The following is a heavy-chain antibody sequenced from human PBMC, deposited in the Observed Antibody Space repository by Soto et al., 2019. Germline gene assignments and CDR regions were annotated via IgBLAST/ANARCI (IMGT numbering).Heavy chain of an antibody. CDR1: GGSFSGYY. V-gene: IGHV4-34*01. Sequence: PSETLSLTCAVYGGSFSGYYWSWIRQPPGKGLEWIGEINHSGSTNYNPSLKSRVTISVDTSKTQFSLKLSSVTAADTAVYYCARGVFHCGYDILTGYYYYGMDVWGQGTTVTVSS. D-gene: IGHD3-9*01. CDR3: ARGVFHCGYDILTGYYYYGMDV. CDR2: INHSGST. J-gene: IGHJ6*02.